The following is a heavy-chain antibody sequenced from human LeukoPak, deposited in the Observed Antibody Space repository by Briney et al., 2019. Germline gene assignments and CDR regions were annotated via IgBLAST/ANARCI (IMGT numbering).Heavy chain of an antibody. CDR1: GYAFTSYA. Sequence: GASVKVSCKASGYAFTSYAISWVRQAPGQGLEWMGGIIPIFGTANYAQKFQGRVTITADESTSTAYMELSSLRSEDTAVYYCAREVAVGGGFDYWGQGTLVTVSS. CDR3: AREVAVGGGFDY. D-gene: IGHD1-26*01. V-gene: IGHV1-69*13. CDR2: IIPIFGTA. J-gene: IGHJ4*02.